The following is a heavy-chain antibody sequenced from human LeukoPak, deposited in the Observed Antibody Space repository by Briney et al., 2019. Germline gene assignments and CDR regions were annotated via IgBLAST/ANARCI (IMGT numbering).Heavy chain of an antibody. CDR3: AKDARSTYYYHWYFDL. J-gene: IGHJ2*01. CDR2: INGGGGST. Sequence: GGSLRLSCAASGFTFSNFAMSWVRQAPGKGLHWVSTINGGGGSTYYADSVKGRFTISRDNSKNMLYLQMNSLRAEDTAAYYCAKDARSTYYYHWYFDLWGRGTLVAVSS. D-gene: IGHD3-22*01. CDR1: GFTFSNFA. V-gene: IGHV3-23*01.